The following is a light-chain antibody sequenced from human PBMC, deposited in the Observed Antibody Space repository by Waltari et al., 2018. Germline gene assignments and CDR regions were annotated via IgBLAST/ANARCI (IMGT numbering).Light chain of an antibody. CDR3: QQSYRTPWT. J-gene: IGKJ1*01. CDR2: AAS. Sequence: DIQMTQSPSSLSASVGDRVTITCRASQSISSYLNWYQQKPGKAPKLLIYAASSLQSGVPSRFSGSGSGTDFTLTISSLQPEDVATYYCQQSYRTPWTFGQGTKVEIK. CDR1: QSISSY. V-gene: IGKV1-39*01.